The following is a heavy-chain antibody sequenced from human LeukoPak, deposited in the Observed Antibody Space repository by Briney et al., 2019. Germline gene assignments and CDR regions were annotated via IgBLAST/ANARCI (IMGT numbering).Heavy chain of an antibody. Sequence: SVKVSCMASGGTFSSYAISWVRQAPGQGLEWMGRIIPIFGTANYAQKFQGRVTITTDESTSTAYMELSSLRSEDTAVYYCATPRGSYKYYFDYWGQGTLVTVSS. J-gene: IGHJ4*02. CDR2: IIPIFGTA. CDR1: GGTFSSYA. D-gene: IGHD3-16*01. CDR3: ATPRGSYKYYFDY. V-gene: IGHV1-69*05.